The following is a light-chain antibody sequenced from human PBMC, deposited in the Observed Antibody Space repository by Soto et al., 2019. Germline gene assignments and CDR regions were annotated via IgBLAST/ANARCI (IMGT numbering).Light chain of an antibody. Sequence: DIQMTQSPCTLSASVGDRVTITCRASQSIGSWLAWYQQKPGKAPKLLIYKASSLESGVPSRFSGSGSGTEVTLTISSLQPDDFASYYCQQYGSYSPWTFGQGTKVEIK. CDR3: QQYGSYSPWT. CDR2: KAS. CDR1: QSIGSW. J-gene: IGKJ1*01. V-gene: IGKV1-5*03.